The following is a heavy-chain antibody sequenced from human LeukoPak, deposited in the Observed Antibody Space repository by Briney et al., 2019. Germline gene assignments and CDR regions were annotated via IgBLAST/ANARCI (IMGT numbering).Heavy chain of an antibody. CDR3: ARDWYDY. J-gene: IGHJ4*02. V-gene: IGHV3-23*01. D-gene: IGHD6-13*01. CDR2: IGGSGSYT. Sequence: PGGSLRLSCAASGFTFSTYAMIWVRQAPGKGLEWVSVIGGSGSYTYHADSVKGRFTIARDHSKETLSLQMNSLRAEDTAVYYCARDWYDYWGQGTLVTVSS. CDR1: GFTFSTYA.